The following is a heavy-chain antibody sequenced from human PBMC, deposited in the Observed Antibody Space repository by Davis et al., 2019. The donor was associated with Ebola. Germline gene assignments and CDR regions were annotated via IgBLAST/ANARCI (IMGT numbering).Heavy chain of an antibody. J-gene: IGHJ5*01. CDR3: AKDSGWAMSP. CDR1: EFTFSSYE. CDR2: IDSSARTT. V-gene: IGHV3-48*03. Sequence: GESLKISCAASEFTFSSYEMNWVRQAPGKGLEWVSYIDSSARTTYYADSVKGRFTISRDNDRSLLYLQMNSLRVEDTAIYYCAKDSGWAMSPWGQGALVTVSS. D-gene: IGHD6-19*01.